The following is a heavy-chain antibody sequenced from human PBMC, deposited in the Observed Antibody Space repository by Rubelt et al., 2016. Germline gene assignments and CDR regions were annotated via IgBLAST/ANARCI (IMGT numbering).Heavy chain of an antibody. CDR3: ARGITPADLD. J-gene: IGHJ4*02. CDR1: GFTFSSYA. CDR2: ISYDGSNK. Sequence: QVQLVESGGGVVQPGRSLRLSCAASGFTFSSYAMHWVRQAPGKGLAWVAVISYDGSNKYYADSVKGRFTIARDNSKNTLYLQMNSLRAEDTAVYYCARGITPADLDWGQGTLVTVSS. D-gene: IGHD2-2*01. V-gene: IGHV3-30*04.